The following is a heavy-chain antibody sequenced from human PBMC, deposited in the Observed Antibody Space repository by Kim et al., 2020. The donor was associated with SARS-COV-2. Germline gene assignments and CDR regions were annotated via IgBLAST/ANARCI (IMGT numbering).Heavy chain of an antibody. CDR3: ARDHRNDTGYYSFDY. CDR1: GYTFYTYA. D-gene: IGHD3-22*01. V-gene: IGHV1-3*01. Sequence: ASVKVSCKASGYTFYTYAMHWVRQAPGQRLEWMGWINGGNGYTEYLQKFQGRVTITRDTSAQTAYMELTSLRSEDTALYYCARDHRNDTGYYSFDYWGQGTLVTVSS. J-gene: IGHJ4*02. CDR2: INGGNGYT.